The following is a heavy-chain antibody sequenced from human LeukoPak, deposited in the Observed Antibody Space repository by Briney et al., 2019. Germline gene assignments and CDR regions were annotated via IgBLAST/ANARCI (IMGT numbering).Heavy chain of an antibody. Sequence: GGSLRLSCAASGFTFSSYSMNWVRQAPGKGLEWVSYISSSSTIYYADSVKGRFTISRDNAKNSLYLQMNSLRAEDTAVYYCARERNTAMDPWYFDYWGQGTLVTVSS. CDR2: ISSSSTI. CDR1: GFTFSSYS. V-gene: IGHV3-48*04. CDR3: ARERNTAMDPWYFDY. J-gene: IGHJ4*02. D-gene: IGHD5-18*01.